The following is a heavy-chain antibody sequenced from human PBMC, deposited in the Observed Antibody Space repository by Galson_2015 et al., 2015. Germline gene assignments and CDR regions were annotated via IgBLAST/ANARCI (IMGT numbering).Heavy chain of an antibody. CDR2: IIPIFGTA. CDR1: GGTFSSYA. D-gene: IGHD3-10*01. CDR3: ARDMVRGVIIYYGMDV. J-gene: IGHJ6*02. Sequence: SVKVSCKASGGTFSSYAISWVRQAPGQGLEWMGGIIPIFGTANYAQKFQGRVTITADESTSTAYMELSSLRSEDTAVYYCARDMVRGVIIYYGMDVWGQGTTVTVSS. V-gene: IGHV1-69*13.